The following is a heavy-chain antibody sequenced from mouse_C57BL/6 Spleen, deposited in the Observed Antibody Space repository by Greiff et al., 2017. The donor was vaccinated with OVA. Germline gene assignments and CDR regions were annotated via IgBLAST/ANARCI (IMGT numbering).Heavy chain of an antibody. D-gene: IGHD1-1*01. CDR3: VRDYYGSSRGFAY. V-gene: IGHV10-3*01. CDR2: IRSKSSNSAS. Sequence: EVQRVESGGGLVQPKGSLKLSCAASGFTFNTYAMHWVRQAPGKGLEWVARIRSKSSNSASYYAVSVKDHFTISRDDSQSMLYLQMNNLKTEDTAVYYCVRDYYGSSRGFAYWGQGTLVTVSA. CDR1: GFTFNTYA. J-gene: IGHJ3*01.